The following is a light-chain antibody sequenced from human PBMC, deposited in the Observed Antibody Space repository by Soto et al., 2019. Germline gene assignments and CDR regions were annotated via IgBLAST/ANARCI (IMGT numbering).Light chain of an antibody. CDR2: ETS. CDR1: QGIDSY. Sequence: IQLTQSPSSLSASVGDRVTITCRASQGIDSYLAWYQQRPGKVPQLLIYETSILQSGVSSRFSGSGSGTDFTLTISSLQPEDVATYYCQKCNSAPFTFGPGTKVDIK. CDR3: QKCNSAPFT. J-gene: IGKJ3*01. V-gene: IGKV1-27*01.